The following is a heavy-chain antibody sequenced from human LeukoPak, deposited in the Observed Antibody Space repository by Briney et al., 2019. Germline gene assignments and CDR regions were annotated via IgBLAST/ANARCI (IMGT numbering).Heavy chain of an antibody. CDR1: GGSISSYY. CDR2: IYYSGST. J-gene: IGHJ4*02. D-gene: IGHD3-16*01. V-gene: IGHV4-59*01. CDR3: ARAFWGSGIDY. Sequence: SETLSLTCTVSGGSISSYYWSWIRQPPGKGLEWIGYIYYSGSTNYNPSLKSRVTISLDTSKNQFSLKLSSVTAADTAVYYCARAFWGSGIDYWGQGTLVTVSS.